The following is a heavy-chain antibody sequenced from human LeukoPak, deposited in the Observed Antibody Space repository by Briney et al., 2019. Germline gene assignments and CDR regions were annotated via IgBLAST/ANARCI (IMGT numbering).Heavy chain of an antibody. CDR3: ARVSYYDFWSGWYQRDWFDP. Sequence: PSETLSLTCTVSGGSISSYYWSWIRQPPGKGLEWIGYIYYSGSTNYNPSLKSRVTISVDTSKNQFSLKLSSVTAADTAVYYCARVSYYDFWSGWYQRDWFDPWGQGTLVTVSS. V-gene: IGHV4-59*12. CDR2: IYYSGST. CDR1: GGSISSYY. D-gene: IGHD3-3*01. J-gene: IGHJ5*02.